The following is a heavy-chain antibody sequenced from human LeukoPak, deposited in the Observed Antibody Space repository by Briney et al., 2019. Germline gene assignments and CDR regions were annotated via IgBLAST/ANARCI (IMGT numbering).Heavy chain of an antibody. CDR2: ISGSSGST. CDR3: AKSRGPLLWFGDTLDY. V-gene: IGHV3-23*01. CDR1: GFTFSSYA. Sequence: GGSLRLSCAASGFTFSSYAMSWVRQAPGKGLEWVSAISGSSGSTHYADSVKGRFTISRDNSKNTLYLQMNSLRAEDTAVYYCAKSRGPLLWFGDTLDYWGQGTLVTVSS. J-gene: IGHJ4*02. D-gene: IGHD3-10*01.